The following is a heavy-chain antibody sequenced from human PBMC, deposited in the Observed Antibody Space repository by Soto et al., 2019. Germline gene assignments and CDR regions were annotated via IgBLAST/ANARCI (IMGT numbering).Heavy chain of an antibody. D-gene: IGHD3-3*01. CDR2: INHSGST. CDR3: ARAWSGRRSFWCALYNWFDP. J-gene: IGHJ5*02. V-gene: IGHV4-34*01. Sequence: QVQLQQWGAGLLKPSETLSLTCAVYGGSFSGYYWSWIRQPPGKGLAWIGEINHSGSTNYNPSLKLRFNISVDTPKNQFSLKLSSVTDADTAVYYCARAWSGRRSFWCALYNWFDPWGQGTLVTVFS. CDR1: GGSFSGYY.